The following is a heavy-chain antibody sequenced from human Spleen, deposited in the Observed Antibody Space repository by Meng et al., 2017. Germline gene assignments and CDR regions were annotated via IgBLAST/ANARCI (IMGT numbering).Heavy chain of an antibody. J-gene: IGHJ3*02. V-gene: IGHV3-9*03. Sequence: CAASGFNFDNYAMHWVRQAPGKGLEWVSGISWNSGNLGYADSVKGRFTISRDNAKNSLYLQMNSLRTEDMALYYCAKVGSGGSYSDAFDIWGQGTMVTVSS. CDR3: AKVGSGGSYSDAFDI. CDR2: ISWNSGNL. D-gene: IGHD1-26*01. CDR1: GFNFDNYA.